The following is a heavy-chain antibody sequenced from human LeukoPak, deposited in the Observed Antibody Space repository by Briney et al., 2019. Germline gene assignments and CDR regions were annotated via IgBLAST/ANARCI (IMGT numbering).Heavy chain of an antibody. J-gene: IGHJ3*02. D-gene: IGHD3-22*01. V-gene: IGHV1-69*04. CDR1: GGTFSSYA. CDR3: ARCDSSGCDFCAFDI. CDR2: IIPILGIA. Sequence: SVKVSCKASGGTFSSYAISWVRQAPGQGLEWMGRIIPILGIANYAQKFQGRVTITADKSTSTAYMELSSLRSEDTAVYYCARCDSSGCDFCAFDIWGQGTMVTVSS.